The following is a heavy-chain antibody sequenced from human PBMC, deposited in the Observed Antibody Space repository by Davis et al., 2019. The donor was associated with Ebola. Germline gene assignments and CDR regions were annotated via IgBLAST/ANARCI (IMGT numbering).Heavy chain of an antibody. CDR3: ARTLWDDY. V-gene: IGHV4-61*01. J-gene: IGHJ4*02. CDR2: IHYLGNT. D-gene: IGHD1-26*01. CDR1: GGSVSSGSYY. Sequence: MPSETLSLTCTVSGGSVSSGSYYWSWIRQPPGKGLEWLGNIHYLGNTNYNPSLKSRVAISADTSKNPFSLKLSSVTAADTAVYYCARTLWDDYWGQGTLVTVSS.